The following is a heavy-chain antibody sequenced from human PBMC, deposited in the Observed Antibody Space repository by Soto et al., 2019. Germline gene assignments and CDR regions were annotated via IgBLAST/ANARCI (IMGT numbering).Heavy chain of an antibody. D-gene: IGHD6-13*01. CDR3: ARGAAAGFPFPDY. CDR1: GFTFSSYW. Sequence: QLGGSLRLSCAASGFTFSSYWMNWVRQAPGKGLEWVANIKQDGNEKHYVDSVKGRFTISRDSAKNSLYLQMNSLRAEDTAVYYCARGAAAGFPFPDYWGQGTPVTVSS. CDR2: IKQDGNEK. V-gene: IGHV3-7*04. J-gene: IGHJ4*02.